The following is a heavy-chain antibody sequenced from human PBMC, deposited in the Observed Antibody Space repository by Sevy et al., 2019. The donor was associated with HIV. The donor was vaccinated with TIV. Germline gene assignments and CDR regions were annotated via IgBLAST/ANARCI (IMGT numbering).Heavy chain of an antibody. CDR1: GDCMSGTDYS. CDR3: ARLDPSGPRDY. J-gene: IGHJ4*02. CDR2: IHYKGTT. V-gene: IGHV4-39*01. D-gene: IGHD5-12*01. Sequence: SETLSLTCTVSGDCMSGTDYSWGWIRQPPGKGLEWIGNIHYKGTTYYNPSLKSRVTVSVDTSKNQFSLRLSSVSAADTAVYYCARLDPSGPRDYWGQGSLVTVSS.